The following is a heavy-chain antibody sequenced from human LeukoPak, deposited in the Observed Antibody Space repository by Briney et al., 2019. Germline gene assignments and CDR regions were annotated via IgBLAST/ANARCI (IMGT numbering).Heavy chain of an antibody. J-gene: IGHJ4*02. CDR2: IYYIGAT. D-gene: IGHD3-10*01. CDR1: GGSISSYY. Sequence: SHTLSLTCTVSGGSISSYYWSWILQPPGQGLESIGYIYYIGATNYNPSLKSRVTISVDTSKNQFSLKLSSVTAADTAVYYCARGTWSYGSGSSYFDYWGQGTLVTVSS. CDR3: ARGTWSYGSGSSYFDY. V-gene: IGHV4-59*07.